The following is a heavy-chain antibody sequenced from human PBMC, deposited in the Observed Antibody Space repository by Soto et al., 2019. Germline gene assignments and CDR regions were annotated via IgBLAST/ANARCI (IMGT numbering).Heavy chain of an antibody. CDR1: GFTFSSYA. CDR3: ALPRGYTVVPAAGYNWFDP. D-gene: IGHD2-2*01. CDR2: ISGSGGST. Sequence: SLRLSCAASGFTFSSYAMSWVRQAPGKGLEWVSAISGSGGSTYYADSVKGRFTISRDNSKNTLYLQMNSLGAEDTAVYYCALPRGYTVVPAAGYNWFDPWGQGTLVTVSS. V-gene: IGHV3-23*01. J-gene: IGHJ5*02.